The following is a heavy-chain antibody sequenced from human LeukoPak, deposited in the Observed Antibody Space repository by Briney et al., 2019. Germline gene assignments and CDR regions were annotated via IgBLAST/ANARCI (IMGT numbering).Heavy chain of an antibody. CDR1: GYSISSGYY. V-gene: IGHV4-38-2*01. J-gene: IGHJ5*02. D-gene: IGHD5-18*01. CDR3: ARQIGYNYVPHGLDT. Sequence: SETLSLTCAVSGYSISSGYYWGWIRQPPGKGLEWIGTIYRTGSTYYNPSLKSRVTISIDTSKNQFSLRLSSVTAADTAVYYCARQIGYNYVPHGLDTWGQGTLVTVSS. CDR2: IYRTGST.